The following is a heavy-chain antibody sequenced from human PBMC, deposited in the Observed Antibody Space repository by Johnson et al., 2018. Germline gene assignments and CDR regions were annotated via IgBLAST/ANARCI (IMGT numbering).Heavy chain of an antibody. CDR3: ARNSGPLNYMDV. Sequence: QVQLVESGPGLVKPSETLSLTCTVSGGSISSYYWSWIRQPPGKGLEWIGYIYYSGSTTYNPSLKSRATIPVDTSKNQFSLKLSSVTAADTAVYYCARNSGPLNYMDVWGKGTTVTVSS. V-gene: IGHV4-59*01. D-gene: IGHD3-10*01. CDR2: IYYSGST. J-gene: IGHJ6*03. CDR1: GGSISSYY.